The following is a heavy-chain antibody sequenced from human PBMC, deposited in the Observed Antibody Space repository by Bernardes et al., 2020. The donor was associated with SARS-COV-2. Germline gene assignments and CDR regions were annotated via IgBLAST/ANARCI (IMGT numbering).Heavy chain of an antibody. Sequence: SETLSLTCAVSGGSISSSNWWSWVRQPPGKGLEWIGEIYHSGSTNYNPSLKSRVTISVDKSKNQFSLKLSSVTAADTAVYYCARQVYDSSGYYYDGSYYFDYWGQGTLVTVSS. D-gene: IGHD3-22*01. V-gene: IGHV4-4*02. CDR2: IYHSGST. J-gene: IGHJ4*02. CDR1: GGSISSSNW. CDR3: ARQVYDSSGYYYDGSYYFDY.